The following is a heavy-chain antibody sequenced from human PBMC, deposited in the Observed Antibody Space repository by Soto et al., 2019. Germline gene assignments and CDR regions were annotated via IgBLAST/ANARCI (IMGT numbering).Heavy chain of an antibody. D-gene: IGHD2-15*01. Sequence: QVQLQQWGAGLSKPSESLSLTCAVYGGSFSGYYWSWIRQPPGKGLEWIGEINHSGSTNYNPSLKSRVTISVDTSKNQFSLKLSSVTAADTAVYYCARAGDIVVVVAANWFDPWGQGTLVTVSS. V-gene: IGHV4-34*01. CDR2: INHSGST. CDR3: ARAGDIVVVVAANWFDP. CDR1: GGSFSGYY. J-gene: IGHJ5*02.